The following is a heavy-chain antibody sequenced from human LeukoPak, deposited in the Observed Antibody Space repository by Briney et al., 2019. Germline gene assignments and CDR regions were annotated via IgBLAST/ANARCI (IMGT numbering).Heavy chain of an antibody. Sequence: GGSLRLSCAASGFTFSTYEMNWVRQAPGKGLEWVSYISSTGSNIYYADSVKGRFTISRDNAKNSLYLLMNSLRTEDTAVYYCAATYYYDGSGDYWGQGTLSPSPQ. CDR2: ISSTGSNI. J-gene: IGHJ4*02. CDR3: AATYYYDGSGDY. CDR1: GFTFSTYE. V-gene: IGHV3-48*03. D-gene: IGHD3-22*01.